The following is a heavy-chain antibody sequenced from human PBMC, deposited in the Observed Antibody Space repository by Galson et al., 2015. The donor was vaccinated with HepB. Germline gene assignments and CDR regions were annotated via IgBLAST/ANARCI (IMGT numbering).Heavy chain of an antibody. CDR1: GSTFSSYA. CDR2: ISGSGGST. Sequence: SLRLSCAASGSTFSSYAMSWVRQAPGKGLEWVSAISGSGGSTYYADSVKGRFTISRDNSKNTLYLQMNSLRAEDTAVYYCAKDRISYSSSWSDDAFDIRGQGTMVTVSS. CDR3: AKDRISYSSSWSDDAFDI. J-gene: IGHJ3*02. V-gene: IGHV3-23*01. D-gene: IGHD6-13*01.